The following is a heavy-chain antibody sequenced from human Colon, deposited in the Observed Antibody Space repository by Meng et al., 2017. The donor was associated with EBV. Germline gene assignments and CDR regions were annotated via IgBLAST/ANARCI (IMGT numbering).Heavy chain of an antibody. V-gene: IGHV4-4*02. CDR1: GGSISTSDW. Sequence: HGLVQGSGPGCVGPSGPLPLTCVVSGGSISTSDWWSWVRQPPGKGLEWIGEIYRGGGTNYNPSFKSRVTISVDTSNNHFSLKLSYVTAADTAVYYCARVRVIPAAVGFDYWGQGTLVTVSS. J-gene: IGHJ4*02. CDR3: ARVRVIPAAVGFDY. D-gene: IGHD2-2*01. CDR2: IYRGGGT.